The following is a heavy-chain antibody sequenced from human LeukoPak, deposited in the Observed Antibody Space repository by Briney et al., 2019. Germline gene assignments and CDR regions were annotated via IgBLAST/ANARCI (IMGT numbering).Heavy chain of an antibody. Sequence: GGSLRLSCAASEFTFSTCSMAWVRQAPGKGLERVSAINSGGDDTYYADSVKDRFTISRDNSKNTLYLQMNSLRAEDTAIYYCAKGRPGIRYYGMDVWGQGTTVTVSS. CDR3: AKGRPGIRYYGMDV. V-gene: IGHV3-23*01. CDR2: INSGGDDT. CDR1: EFTFSTCS. J-gene: IGHJ6*02. D-gene: IGHD3-10*01.